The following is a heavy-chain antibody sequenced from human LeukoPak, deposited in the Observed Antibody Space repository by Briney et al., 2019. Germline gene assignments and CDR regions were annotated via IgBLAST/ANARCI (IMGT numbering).Heavy chain of an antibody. J-gene: IGHJ4*02. CDR1: GFTFSSYA. CDR2: ISGSGGST. CDR3: AKAWGSSWYFRTHFDY. D-gene: IGHD6-13*01. Sequence: PGGSLRLSCAASGFTFSSYAMSWVRQAPGKGLEWVSAISGSGGSTYYADSVKGRFTISRDNSKNTLYLQMNSLRAEDTAVYYCAKAWGSSWYFRTHFDYWGQGTLVTVSS. V-gene: IGHV3-23*01.